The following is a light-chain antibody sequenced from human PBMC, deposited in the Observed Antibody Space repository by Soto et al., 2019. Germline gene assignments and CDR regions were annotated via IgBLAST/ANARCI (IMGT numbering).Light chain of an antibody. J-gene: IGKJ4*01. CDR1: QSVSNN. V-gene: IGKV3-15*01. CDR2: HAS. Sequence: EIVMTQSPATLSVSPGDRATLSCRASQSVSNNLAWYQQKPGQAPKLLIYHASTLATGIPSRFSGSGSGTEFTLTISSLQPEDFAIYYCQQYNKWPFTFGEGTKVEIK. CDR3: QQYNKWPFT.